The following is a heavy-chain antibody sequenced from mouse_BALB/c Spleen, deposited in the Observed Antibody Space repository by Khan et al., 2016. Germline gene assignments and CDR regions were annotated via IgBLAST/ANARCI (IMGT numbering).Heavy chain of an antibody. J-gene: IGHJ2*01. CDR2: IYPGDGDT. D-gene: IGHD1-1*01. Sequence: QVQLQQSGAELVRPGSSVKISCKASGYAFSSYWMNWVKQRPGQGLEWIGQIYPGDGDTNYNGKFKGQATLTADKSSSTAYMQLSSLTSEDSAVYFCARRYYGSSYINYWNYWGQGTTLTVSA. CDR3: ARRYYGSSYINYWNY. V-gene: IGHV1-80*01. CDR1: GYAFSSYW.